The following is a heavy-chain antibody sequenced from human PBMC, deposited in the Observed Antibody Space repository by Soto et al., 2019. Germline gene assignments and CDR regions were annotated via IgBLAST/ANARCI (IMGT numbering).Heavy chain of an antibody. CDR1: GGTFSSYA. J-gene: IGHJ4*02. CDR3: ARGEMELPRSFDY. CDR2: IIPIFGTA. V-gene: IGHV1-69*06. D-gene: IGHD1-7*01. Sequence: QVQLVQSGAEVKKPGSSVKVSCKASGGTFSSYAISWVRQAPGQGLEWMGGIIPIFGTANYAQKFQGRVTITADKATSTAYMEDSSMSSKDAAVYYCARGEMELPRSFDYWGQGTLVTVS.